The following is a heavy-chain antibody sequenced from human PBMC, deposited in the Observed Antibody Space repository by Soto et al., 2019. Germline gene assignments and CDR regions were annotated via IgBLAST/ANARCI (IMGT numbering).Heavy chain of an antibody. V-gene: IGHV1-69*01. D-gene: IGHD1-26*01. Sequence: QVQLVQSGAEVKKPGSSVKVSCQASGGTFSSYAISWVRQAPGQGLEWMGGIIPIFGTANYAQKFQGRVTITADESTSTASMALSSLRSEDTAVYYCARARRAMGQWRLDYWGQGTLVTVSS. CDR2: IIPIFGTA. J-gene: IGHJ4*02. CDR1: GGTFSSYA. CDR3: ARARRAMGQWRLDY.